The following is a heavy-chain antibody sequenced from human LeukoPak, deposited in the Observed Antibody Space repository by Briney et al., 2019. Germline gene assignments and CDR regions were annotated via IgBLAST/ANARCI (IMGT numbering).Heavy chain of an antibody. D-gene: IGHD6-19*01. Sequence: PSETLSLTCTVSGGSISGYYWIWIRQPPGRGLEWIGFFYYSGSSNYNPSLKGRVTMSVDTSRNQFSLRLTSVTAADTAVYYCARETGSPGAVAGLFDYWGQGTLVTVSS. V-gene: IGHV4-59*01. CDR2: FYYSGSS. J-gene: IGHJ4*02. CDR1: GGSISGYY. CDR3: ARETGSPGAVAGLFDY.